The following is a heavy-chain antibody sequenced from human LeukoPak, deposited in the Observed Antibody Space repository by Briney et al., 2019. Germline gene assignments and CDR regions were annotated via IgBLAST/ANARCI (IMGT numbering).Heavy chain of an antibody. CDR2: LSSGGINK. D-gene: IGHD3-10*01. Sequence: PGRSLRLSCAVSGFTFSNYGVHWVRQAPGKGLEWVALLSSGGINKHYADSVKGRFIISRDNSMNTLYLQMNSLRVEDTAVYYCARHGNTYYYGSGSYATWFDPWGQGTLVTVSS. CDR1: GFTFSNYG. CDR3: ARHGNTYYYGSGSYATWFDP. V-gene: IGHV3-30*03. J-gene: IGHJ5*02.